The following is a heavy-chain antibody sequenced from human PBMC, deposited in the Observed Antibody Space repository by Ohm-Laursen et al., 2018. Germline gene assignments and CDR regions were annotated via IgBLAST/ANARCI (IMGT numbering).Heavy chain of an antibody. CDR3: ARVWELSHDY. CDR2: ISDNSDST. J-gene: IGHJ4*02. D-gene: IGHD1-26*01. CDR1: GFTFNNFG. Sequence: GSPRLSCTASGFTFNNFGMNWVRQAPGKGLEWVSGISDNSDSTYYADSVKGRFTISRDNSKNTLYLQMSTLRTEDTAVHYCARVWELSHDYWGQGTLVTVSS. V-gene: IGHV3-23*01.